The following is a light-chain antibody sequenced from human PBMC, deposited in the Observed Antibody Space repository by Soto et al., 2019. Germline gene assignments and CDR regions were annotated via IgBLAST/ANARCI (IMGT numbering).Light chain of an antibody. CDR3: QQRSNWPRT. CDR2: GAS. J-gene: IGKJ1*01. V-gene: IGKV3-11*01. Sequence: EIVLTPSPATLSLSPGERATLSCRASQSVSSNLAWYQQTPGQAPRLLIYGASTRATGIPARFSGSGSGTDFTLTISSLEPEDFAVYYCQQRSNWPRTFGQGTKVDIK. CDR1: QSVSSN.